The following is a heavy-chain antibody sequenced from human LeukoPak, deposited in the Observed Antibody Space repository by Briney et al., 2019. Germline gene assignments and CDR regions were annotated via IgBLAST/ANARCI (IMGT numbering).Heavy chain of an antibody. CDR3: ARKAYGLDV. Sequence: GGSLRLSCAPSGFTFSSYWMSWVRQAPGKGLEWVANIKQDGSEKYYVDSVKGRFTISRDNAKNSLYLQMNSLRTEDTAVYYCARKAYGLDVWGKGTTVTVSS. V-gene: IGHV3-7*03. J-gene: IGHJ6*04. CDR1: GFTFSSYW. CDR2: IKQDGSEK.